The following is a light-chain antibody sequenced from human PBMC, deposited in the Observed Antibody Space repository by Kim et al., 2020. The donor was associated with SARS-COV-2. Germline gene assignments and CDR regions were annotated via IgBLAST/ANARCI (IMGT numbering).Light chain of an antibody. CDR3: MQALQTPCT. CDR2: LGS. V-gene: IGKV2-28*01. CDR1: QSLLHSNGYNY. J-gene: IGKJ2*02. Sequence: DIVMTQSPLSLPVTPGEPASISCRSSQSLLHSNGYNYLDWYLQKPWQSPQLLIYLGSNRASGVPDRFSGSGSGTDFTLKISRVEAEDVGVYYCMQALQTPCTFGQGTKLEI.